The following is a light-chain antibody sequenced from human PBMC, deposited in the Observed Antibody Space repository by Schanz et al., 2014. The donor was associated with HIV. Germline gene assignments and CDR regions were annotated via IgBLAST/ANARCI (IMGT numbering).Light chain of an antibody. CDR2: GTS. CDR1: QSIDTH. CDR3: QQSYRTPYI. Sequence: DIQMTQSPSSLSGSVGDRVTITCRASQSIDTHLNWYQQRPGTAPKLVISGTSTLQRGVPSRFSGSGSGTDFTLTISSLLPEDFASYYCQQSYRTPYIFGQGTKLEIK. J-gene: IGKJ2*01. V-gene: IGKV1-39*01.